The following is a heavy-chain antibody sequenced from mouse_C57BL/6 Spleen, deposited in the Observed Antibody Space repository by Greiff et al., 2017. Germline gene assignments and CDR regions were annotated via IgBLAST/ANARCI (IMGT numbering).Heavy chain of an antibody. J-gene: IGHJ3*01. Sequence: VQLQQSVAELVRPGASVKLSCTASGFNINNSYMHWVQQRPEQGLEWIGRIDPANGNTNYAPKFQGKATITADTSSNTAYLQLSSLTSEDTAIYYCAYDGYYGEEWFAYWGKGTLVTVSA. CDR1: GFNINNSY. D-gene: IGHD2-3*01. V-gene: IGHV14-3*01. CDR2: IDPANGNT. CDR3: AYDGYYGEEWFAY.